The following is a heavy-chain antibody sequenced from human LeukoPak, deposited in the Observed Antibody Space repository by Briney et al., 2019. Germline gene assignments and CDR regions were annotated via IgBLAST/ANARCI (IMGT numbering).Heavy chain of an antibody. J-gene: IGHJ4*02. V-gene: IGHV1-69*05. D-gene: IGHD2/OR15-2a*01. Sequence: ASVKVSCKASGGTFSSYAISWVRQAPGQGLEWMGGIIPIFGTANYAQKFQGRVTITTDESTSTAYMELSSLRSEDTAVYYCARHEGPKYFYFDYWGQGTLVTVSS. CDR1: GGTFSSYA. CDR2: IIPIFGTA. CDR3: ARHEGPKYFYFDY.